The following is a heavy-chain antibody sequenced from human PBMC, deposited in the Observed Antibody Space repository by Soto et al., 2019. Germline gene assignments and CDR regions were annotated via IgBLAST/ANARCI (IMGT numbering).Heavy chain of an antibody. V-gene: IGHV4-30-4*01. D-gene: IGHD3-22*01. Sequence: SETLSLTCTVSGGSISSGDYYWSWIRQPPGKGLEWIGYIYYSGSTYYNPSLKSRVTISVDTSKNQFSLKLSSVTAADTAVYYCARAPSFYDSSGYDGEYFHHWGQGTLFTVSS. CDR2: IYYSGST. J-gene: IGHJ1*01. CDR3: ARAPSFYDSSGYDGEYFHH. CDR1: GGSISSGDYY.